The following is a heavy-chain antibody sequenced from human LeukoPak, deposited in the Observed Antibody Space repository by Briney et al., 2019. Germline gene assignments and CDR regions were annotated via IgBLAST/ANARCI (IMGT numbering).Heavy chain of an antibody. V-gene: IGHV4-39*01. J-gene: IGHJ3*02. CDR2: IYYTGTT. Sequence: SETLSLTCTVSGGAISSSGYYWGWIRQPPGKGLEWIGSIYYTGTTYYNPSPTSRVTISVNTSKNQFSLKLSSVTAADTAVFYCGRHLGSSPDDALDIWGQGTMVSVSS. CDR3: GRHLGSSPDDALDI. CDR1: GGAISSSGYY. D-gene: IGHD2-2*01.